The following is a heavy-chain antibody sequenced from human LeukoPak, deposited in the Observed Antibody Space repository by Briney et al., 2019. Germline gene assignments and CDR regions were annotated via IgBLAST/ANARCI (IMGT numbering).Heavy chain of an antibody. CDR2: IYYSGSS. V-gene: IGHV4-59*12. J-gene: IGHJ4*02. CDR3: ARNRDGYNSFDY. CDR1: GGSISSYY. Sequence: SETLSLTCTVSGGSISSYYCSWLRPPPGKGREWIGYIYYSGSSYYNPSLRSRVTISVDTSKNHFSLKLSSVTAADTAVYYCARNRDGYNSFDYWGQGTLVTVSS. D-gene: IGHD5-24*01.